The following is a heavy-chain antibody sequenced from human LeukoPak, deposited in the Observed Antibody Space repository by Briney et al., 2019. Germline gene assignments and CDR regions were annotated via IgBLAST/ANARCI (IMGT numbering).Heavy chain of an antibody. CDR1: GFTFSSYA. D-gene: IGHD5-24*01. J-gene: IGHJ4*02. CDR2: ISYDGSNK. V-gene: IGHV3-30*04. CDR3: ARGGWLQLGNYFDY. Sequence: GGSLRLSCAASGFTFSSYAMHWVRQAPGKGLEWVAVISYDGSNKYYADSVKGRFTISRDNSKNTLYLQMSSLRAEDTAVYYCARGGWLQLGNYFDYWGQGTLVTVSS.